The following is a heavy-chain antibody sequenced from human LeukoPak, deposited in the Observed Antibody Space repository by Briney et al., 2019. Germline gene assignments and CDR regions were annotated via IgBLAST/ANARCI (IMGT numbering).Heavy chain of an antibody. CDR3: ARGRRTRIAVAGYNWFDP. CDR2: IYYSGST. V-gene: IGHV4-59*01. CDR1: GGSISSYY. D-gene: IGHD6-19*01. J-gene: IGHJ5*02. Sequence: PSETLSLTCTVSGGSISSYYWSWIRQPPGKGLEWIGYIYYSGSTNYNPSLKSRVTISVDTSKNQFSLKLSSVTAADTAVYYCARGRRTRIAVAGYNWFDPWGQGTLVTVSS.